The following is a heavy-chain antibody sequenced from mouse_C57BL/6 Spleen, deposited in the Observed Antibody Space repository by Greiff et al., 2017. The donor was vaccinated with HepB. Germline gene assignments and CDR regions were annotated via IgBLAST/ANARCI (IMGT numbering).Heavy chain of an antibody. D-gene: IGHD2-1*01. CDR2: ISSGGSYT. V-gene: IGHV5-6*01. J-gene: IGHJ1*03. CDR3: ASHMVPSYWSFDV. Sequence: EVQLVESGGDLVKPGGSLKLSCAASGFTFSSYGMSWVRQTPDKRLEWVATISSGGSYTYYPDSVKGRFTISRDNAKNTLYLQMSSLKSEDTAMYYCASHMVPSYWSFDVWGTGTTVTVSS. CDR1: GFTFSSYG.